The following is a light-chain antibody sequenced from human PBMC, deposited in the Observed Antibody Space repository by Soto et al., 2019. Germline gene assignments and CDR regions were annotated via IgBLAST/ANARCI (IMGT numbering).Light chain of an antibody. J-gene: IGLJ2*01. CDR3: QSFDTHLSVV. Sequence: QSALTQPASVSGAPGQTVTISCTGTSSNVGTVYDVQWYQQFPRTAPRLLIYRNDLRPSGVPDRFSASKSGTSASLVITGLQAEDEADYYCQSFDTHLSVVFGGGTQLTVL. CDR2: RND. CDR1: SSNVGTVYD. V-gene: IGLV1-40*01.